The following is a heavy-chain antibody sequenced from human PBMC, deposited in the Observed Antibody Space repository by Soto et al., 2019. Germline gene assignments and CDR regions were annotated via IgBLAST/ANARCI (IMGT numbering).Heavy chain of an antibody. CDR3: EGSNGYNWNY. D-gene: IGHD5-12*01. J-gene: IGHJ4*02. Sequence: GGSLRLSCAASGFTFSDYYMSWIRQAPGKGLEWVSYISSSSSYTNYADSVKGRSTISRDNAKNLLYLQMNSLRAEDTAVYYCEGSNGYNWNYWGQGTLVTVSS. CDR1: GFTFSDYY. CDR2: ISSSSSYT. V-gene: IGHV3-11*06.